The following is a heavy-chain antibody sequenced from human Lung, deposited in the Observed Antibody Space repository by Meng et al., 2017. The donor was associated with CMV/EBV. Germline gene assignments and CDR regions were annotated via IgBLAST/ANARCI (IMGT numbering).Heavy chain of an antibody. CDR3: LRRSGGSV. Sequence: VQVGVAGPALVKPSETLSLTCAVSGDSITNHNWWAWVRQPPGKGLEWIGEIPHRGSSAYNPSLKSRVSMSIDKSKNQFSLKLTSVTAADTAVYHCLRRSGGSVWGQGTLVTVSS. J-gene: IGHJ1*01. CDR2: IPHRGSS. V-gene: IGHV4-4*02. CDR1: GDSITNHNW. D-gene: IGHD3-10*01.